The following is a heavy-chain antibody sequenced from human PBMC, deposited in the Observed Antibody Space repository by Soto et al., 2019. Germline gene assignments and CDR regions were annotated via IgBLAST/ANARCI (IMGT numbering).Heavy chain of an antibody. V-gene: IGHV5-51*01. J-gene: IGHJ4*02. CDR2: IFPRDSDT. D-gene: IGHD2-8*01. Sequence: GESLNISCEGSGYGFSNYWIGWVRQKSGKGLEWMGIIFPRDSDTKYNPSLQGQVSISADNSVATAYLHLSSLKPSDGAIYYCARHLYTNANRNLFVEVWGQGRPVTFSS. CDR1: GYGFSNYW. CDR3: ARHLYTNANRNLFVEV.